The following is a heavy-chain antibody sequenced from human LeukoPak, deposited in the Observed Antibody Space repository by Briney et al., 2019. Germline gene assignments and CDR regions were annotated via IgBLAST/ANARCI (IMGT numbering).Heavy chain of an antibody. CDR1: GFTFSSYS. V-gene: IGHV3-21*01. CDR2: ISSSSSYI. D-gene: IGHD6-6*01. CDR3: ASHWYSSSFPDY. J-gene: IGHJ4*02. Sequence: GGSLRLSCAASGFTFSSYSMNWVRQAPGKGLEWVSSISSSSSYIYYADSVKGRFTISRDNAKNSLYLQMNSLRAEDTAVYYCASHWYSSSFPDYWGQGTPVTVSS.